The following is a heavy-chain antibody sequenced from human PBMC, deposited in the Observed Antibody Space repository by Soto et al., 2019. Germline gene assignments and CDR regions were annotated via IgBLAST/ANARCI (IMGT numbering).Heavy chain of an antibody. Sequence: SVKVSCKASGGTFSSYTISWVRQAPGQGLEWMGRIIPILGIANYAQKFQGRVTITADKSTSTAYMELSSLRSEDTAVYYCAAKYYYGSGTGRRHYYYYGMDVWG. CDR3: AAKYYYGSGTGRRHYYYYGMDV. J-gene: IGHJ6*02. CDR2: IIPILGIA. D-gene: IGHD3-10*01. CDR1: GGTFSSYT. V-gene: IGHV1-69*02.